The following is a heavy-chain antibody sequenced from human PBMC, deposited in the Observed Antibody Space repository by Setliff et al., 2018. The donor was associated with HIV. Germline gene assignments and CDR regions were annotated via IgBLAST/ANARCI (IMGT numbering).Heavy chain of an antibody. V-gene: IGHV3-23*01. Sequence: GGSLRLSCAASGFTFYSSAMSWVRQSPGQGLEWISSIPASGESTYYSDSVKGRFTISRDNSENTLYLQMDSLRVEDTALYYCAKARSSNIMPLDYLGQGTLVTVSS. CDR3: AKARSSNIMPLDY. CDR2: IPASGEST. J-gene: IGHJ4*02. D-gene: IGHD3-16*01. CDR1: GFTFYSSA.